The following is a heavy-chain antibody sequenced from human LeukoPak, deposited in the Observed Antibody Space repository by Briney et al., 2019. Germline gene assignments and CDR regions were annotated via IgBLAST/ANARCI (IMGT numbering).Heavy chain of an antibody. J-gene: IGHJ4*02. D-gene: IGHD5-18*01. CDR3: TSRGYSYGVDY. CDR2: IRSKANSYAP. V-gene: IGHV3-73*01. Sequence: PGGSLRLSCAASGFTFSGSAMHWVRQASGKGLERVGRIRSKANSYAPAYAASVKGRFTISRDDSKNTAYLQMNSLKTEDTAVYYCTSRGYSYGVDYWGQGTLVTVSS. CDR1: GFTFSGSA.